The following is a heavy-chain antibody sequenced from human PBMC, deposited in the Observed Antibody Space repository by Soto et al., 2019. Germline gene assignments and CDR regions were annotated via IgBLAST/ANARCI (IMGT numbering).Heavy chain of an antibody. D-gene: IGHD3-22*01. Sequence: QVQLVQSGAEVKKPGSSVKVSCKASGGTFSTYSISWVRQAPGQGLEWTGGIIPIFGTTNYAQQLQGRVTITADESTNTAYMELSSLRSEDTAVYYCARGWGYDSNDYYYAYWGQGTLVIVSS. V-gene: IGHV1-69*01. CDR2: IIPIFGTT. J-gene: IGHJ4*02. CDR3: ARGWGYDSNDYYYAY. CDR1: GGTFSTYS.